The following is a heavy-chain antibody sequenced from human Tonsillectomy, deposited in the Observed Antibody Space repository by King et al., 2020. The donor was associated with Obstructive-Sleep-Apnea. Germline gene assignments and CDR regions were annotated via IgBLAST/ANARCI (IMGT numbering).Heavy chain of an antibody. V-gene: IGHV1-69*09. CDR3: AREVIVSPYYFDY. CDR2: IIPVLGIT. Sequence: QLVQSGAEVKKPGSSVKVSCKASGGTFSSYSISWVRQAPGQGLEWVGKIIPVLGITNYAQKFQGRVTITADKSTSTAYMELSSLRSDDTAMYYCAREVIVSPYYFDYWGRGTLVTVSS. CDR1: GGTFSSYS. D-gene: IGHD2/OR15-2a*01. J-gene: IGHJ4*02.